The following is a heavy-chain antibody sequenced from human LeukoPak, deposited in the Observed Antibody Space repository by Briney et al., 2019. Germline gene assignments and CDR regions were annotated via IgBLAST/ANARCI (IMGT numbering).Heavy chain of an antibody. CDR1: GGSISSSSYY. CDR2: IYYSGST. V-gene: IGHV4-39*07. D-gene: IGHD3-10*01. J-gene: IGHJ4*02. CDR3: ARVAYGSGSYIDY. Sequence: SQTLSLTCTVSGGSISSSSYYWGWIRQPPGKGLEWIGSIYYSGSTYYNPSLKSRVTISVDTSKNQFSLKLSSVTAADTAVYYCARVAYGSGSYIDYWGQGTLVTVSS.